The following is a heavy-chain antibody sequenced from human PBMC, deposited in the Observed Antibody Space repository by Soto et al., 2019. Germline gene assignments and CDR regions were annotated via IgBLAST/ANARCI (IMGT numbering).Heavy chain of an antibody. J-gene: IGHJ4*02. CDR1: GFTFSNYW. Sequence: EVQLVESGGGLVQPGGSLRLSCATSGFTFSNYWMHWVRQAPGKGPVWVSRINEDESNTNYADSVKGRFTISRDNVKNTLYLQMNSLRAEDTAVYYCARGLFLDYWGQGTRVTVSS. CDR2: INEDESNT. D-gene: IGHD3-3*01. CDR3: ARGLFLDY. V-gene: IGHV3-74*01.